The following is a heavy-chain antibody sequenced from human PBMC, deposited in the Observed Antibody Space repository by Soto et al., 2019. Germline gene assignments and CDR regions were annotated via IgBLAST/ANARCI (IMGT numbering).Heavy chain of an antibody. CDR1: GFTFSSYS. V-gene: IGHV3-48*01. J-gene: IGHJ4*02. CDR2: ISSSSSTI. CDR3: GRRAYYYDSSDLSY. Sequence: EVQLEESGGGLVQPGGSLRLSCAASGFTFSSYSMNWVRQAPGKGLEWVSYISSSSSTIYYADAVKGRFTISRDNAKNSLYLQMNSLRAVDTAVYYCGRRAYYYDSSDLSYWGQGTLVTVSS. D-gene: IGHD3-22*01.